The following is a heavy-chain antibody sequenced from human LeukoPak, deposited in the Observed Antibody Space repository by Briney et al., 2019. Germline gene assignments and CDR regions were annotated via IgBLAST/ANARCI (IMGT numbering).Heavy chain of an antibody. J-gene: IGHJ4*02. D-gene: IGHD3-10*01. CDR1: GGTFSSYA. CDR3: ASSYGSGSYYLFDY. CDR2: IIPIFGTA. V-gene: IGHV1-69*05. Sequence: SVTVSFKASGGTFSSYAISWVRQAPGQGLEWMGGIIPIFGTANYAQKFQGRVTITTDESTSTAYMELSSLRSEDTAVYYCASSYGSGSYYLFDYWGQGTLVTVSS.